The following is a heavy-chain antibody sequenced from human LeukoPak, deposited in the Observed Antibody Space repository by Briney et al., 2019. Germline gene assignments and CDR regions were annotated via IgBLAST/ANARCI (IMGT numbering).Heavy chain of an antibody. CDR2: INPSGGST. Sequence: ASVKVSCKASGYSFTTYYIHWVRQDPGQGLEWMGVINPSGGSTSFAQKFQARLTMTRDTSTSTVYMELSGLSSEDTAVYYCAREIVVVPSAMGFDPWGQGTLVTVSS. CDR3: AREIVVVPSAMGFDP. V-gene: IGHV1-46*01. D-gene: IGHD2-2*01. CDR1: GYSFTTYY. J-gene: IGHJ5*02.